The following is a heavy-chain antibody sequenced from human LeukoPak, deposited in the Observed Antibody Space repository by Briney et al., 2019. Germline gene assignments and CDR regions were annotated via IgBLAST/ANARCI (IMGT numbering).Heavy chain of an antibody. CDR1: GFTFISYP. CDR2: ISSNGGST. CDR3: VHGGSGYSYGPFDY. Sequence: GGSRRLSCSASGFTFISYPMHWVRQAPGKGLEYFSAISSNGGSTYYADSVKGRFTISRDNSKNTLYLQMSSLRAEDTAVYYCVHGGSGYSYGPFDYWGQGTLVTVSS. V-gene: IGHV3-64D*06. J-gene: IGHJ4*02. D-gene: IGHD5-18*01.